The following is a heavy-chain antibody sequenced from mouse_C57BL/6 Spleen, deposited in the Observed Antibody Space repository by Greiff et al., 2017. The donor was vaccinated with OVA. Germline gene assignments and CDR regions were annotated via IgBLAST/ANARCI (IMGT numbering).Heavy chain of an antibody. D-gene: IGHD4-1*01. CDR2: IWRGGST. J-gene: IGHJ1*03. Sequence: VKLMESGPGLVQPSQSLSITCTVSGFSLTSYGVHWVRQSPGKGLEWLGVIWRGGSTDYNAAFMSRLSITKDNSKSQVFFKMNSLQADDTAIYYCAKNWDDWYFDVWGTGTTVTVSS. CDR1: GFSLTSYG. V-gene: IGHV2-5*01. CDR3: AKNWDDWYFDV.